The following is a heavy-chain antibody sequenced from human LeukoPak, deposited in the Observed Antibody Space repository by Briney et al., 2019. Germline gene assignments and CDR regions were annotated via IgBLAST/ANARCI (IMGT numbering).Heavy chain of an antibody. CDR3: ARNWDHGDYGYYYYGMDV. Sequence: ASVKVSCKASGYTFTGYYMHWVRQAPGQGLEWMGWINPNSGGTNYAQKFQGRVTMTRDTSISTAYMELSRLRSDDTAVYYCARNWDHGDYGYYYYGMDVWGQGTTVTVSS. V-gene: IGHV1-2*02. J-gene: IGHJ6*02. D-gene: IGHD4-17*01. CDR1: GYTFTGYY. CDR2: INPNSGGT.